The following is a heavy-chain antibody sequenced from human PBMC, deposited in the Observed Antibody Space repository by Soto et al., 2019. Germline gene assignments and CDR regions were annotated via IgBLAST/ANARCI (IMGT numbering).Heavy chain of an antibody. Sequence: ASFKVSCKASVYTFTSYCISCWRRPPGQGLEGMGWIIAYNDNTNYAQKLQGRVTMTTDTSTSTAYMELRSLRSDDTAVYYCARAGFHCAGDCYTFDYWGQGTLVTVSS. CDR2: IIAYNDNT. CDR1: VYTFTSYC. V-gene: IGHV1-18*04. J-gene: IGHJ4*02. D-gene: IGHD2-21*02. CDR3: ARAGFHCAGDCYTFDY.